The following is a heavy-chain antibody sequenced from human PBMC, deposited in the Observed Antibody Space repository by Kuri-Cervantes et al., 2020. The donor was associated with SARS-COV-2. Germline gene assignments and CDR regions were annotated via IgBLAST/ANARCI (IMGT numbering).Heavy chain of an antibody. J-gene: IGHJ6*03. D-gene: IGHD3-10*01. CDR1: GYSISSGYY. V-gene: IGHV4-30-4*08. CDR2: IYYSGST. Sequence: SQTLSLTCAVSGYSISSGYYWGWIRQPPGKGLEWIGYIYYSGSTYYNPSLKSRVSMSVDTSKNQFSLKLSPVSAADTAVYYCALGSGSTSYYFYYYMDIWGRGSTVTVSS. CDR3: ALGSGSTSYYFYYYMDI.